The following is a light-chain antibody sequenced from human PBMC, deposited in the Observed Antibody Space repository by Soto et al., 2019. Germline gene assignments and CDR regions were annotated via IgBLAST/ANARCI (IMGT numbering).Light chain of an antibody. CDR3: QQSYSTPYI. CDR1: QSISTS. CDR2: AAS. J-gene: IGKJ2*01. V-gene: IGKV1-39*01. Sequence: DIQMTQSPSSLSASVGDRVTITCRASQSISTSLNWYQQKPGKAPDLLIHAASSLQSGVPSRFSGSGSGTEFTLSISSLQPEDFATYYCQQSYSTPYIFGQGTKLEIK.